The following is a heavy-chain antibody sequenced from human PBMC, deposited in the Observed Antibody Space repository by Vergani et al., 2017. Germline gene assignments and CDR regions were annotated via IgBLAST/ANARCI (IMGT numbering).Heavy chain of an antibody. V-gene: IGHV3-74*03. Sequence: VQLVESGGGSVQSGGSLRLSCVASGFSFNTYRMHWVRQVPGKGLMWVARIDEYGNRATYGDFETGRFTISRDNAKNTVFLQMNNLRADDAGVYYCVRTEYCTGIACNTRFDSWGQGALVTVSS. CDR2: IDEYGNRA. D-gene: IGHD2-8*02. CDR1: GFSFNTYR. CDR3: VRTEYCTGIACNTRFDS. J-gene: IGHJ5*01.